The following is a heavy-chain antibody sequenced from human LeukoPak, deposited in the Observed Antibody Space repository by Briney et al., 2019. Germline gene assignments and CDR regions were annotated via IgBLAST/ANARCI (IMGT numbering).Heavy chain of an antibody. CDR1: GYTFTSYG. Sequence: ASVKVSCKASGYTFTSYGISWVRQAPGQGLEWMGWISAYNGNTNYAQKPQGRVTMTTDTSTSTAYMELSSLRSDDTAVYYCAREEYIDDAFDIWGQGTMVTVSS. D-gene: IGHD3-9*01. CDR3: AREEYIDDAFDI. J-gene: IGHJ3*02. V-gene: IGHV1-18*01. CDR2: ISAYNGNT.